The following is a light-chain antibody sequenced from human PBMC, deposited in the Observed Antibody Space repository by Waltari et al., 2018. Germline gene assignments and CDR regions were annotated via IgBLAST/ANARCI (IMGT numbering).Light chain of an antibody. J-gene: IGLJ1*01. CDR1: SSDVGSSNL. V-gene: IGLV2-23*02. CDR3: YSYAGGRV. Sequence: QSALTQPASVSGSPGQSITISCTGSSSDVGSSNLVSWYLPHPGKAPKPIIYAVTKRPSGVSNRFSGSKSGNTASLTISGLQAEDEADYYCYSYAGGRVFGTGTKVTVL. CDR2: AVT.